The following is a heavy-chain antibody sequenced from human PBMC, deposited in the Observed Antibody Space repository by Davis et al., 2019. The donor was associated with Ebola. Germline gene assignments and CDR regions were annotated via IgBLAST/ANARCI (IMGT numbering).Heavy chain of an antibody. CDR3: ARGPYCSSTSCYILDY. V-gene: IGHV4-38-2*01. CDR1: GYSISSGYY. J-gene: IGHJ4*02. D-gene: IGHD2-2*02. CDR2: IYHSGST. Sequence: PSETLSLTCAVSGYSISSGYYWGWIRQPPGKGLEWIGSIYHSGSTNYNPSLKNRVTISVDTSKNQFSLKLSSVTAADTAVYYCARGPYCSSTSCYILDYWGQGTLVTVSS.